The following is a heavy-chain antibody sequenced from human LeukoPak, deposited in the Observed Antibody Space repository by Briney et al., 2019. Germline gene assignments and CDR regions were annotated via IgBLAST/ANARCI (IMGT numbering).Heavy chain of an antibody. CDR3: ARRDYRAWIDP. J-gene: IGHJ5*02. CDR2: VYYTGSI. Sequence: PSETLSLTCSVSGGSISASSHYWAWVRQPPGKGLEWIGSVYYTGSIRYNTSLKSRVTISVDMSKNDLFLTLSSVTAADTAFYYCARRDYRAWIDPWGQGILVTVSP. V-gene: IGHV4-39*01. D-gene: IGHD2-21*01. CDR1: GGSISASSHY.